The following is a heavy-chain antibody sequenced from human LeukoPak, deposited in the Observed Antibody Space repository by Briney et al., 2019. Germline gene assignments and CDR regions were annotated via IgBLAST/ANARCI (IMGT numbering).Heavy chain of an antibody. Sequence: PSETLSLTCTVSGGSISSGSYYWGWIRQPPGRGLEWIGTIYYSGSTYYNPSLKSRVTISLSTSKNKFSLKLSSVDTAESAVSKCARQGYSGSSPHFDYWGQGTLVTVCS. V-gene: IGHV4-39*01. D-gene: IGHD6-13*01. CDR3: ARQGYSGSSPHFDY. CDR2: IYYSGST. J-gene: IGHJ4*02. CDR1: GGSISSGSYY.